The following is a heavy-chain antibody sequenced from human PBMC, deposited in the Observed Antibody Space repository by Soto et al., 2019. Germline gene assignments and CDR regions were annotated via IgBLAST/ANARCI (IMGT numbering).Heavy chain of an antibody. J-gene: IGHJ4*02. Sequence: QVQLQESGPGLVKPSQTLSLTCPVSGGSISSGDYYWSWIRQPPGKGLEWIGYIYYSGSTYYNPSLKSRVTISVDTSKNQFSQKLSSVPAADTAVYYCARVGGFGATTSDYWGQGTLVTVSS. CDR3: ARVGGFGATTSDY. CDR2: IYYSGST. V-gene: IGHV4-30-4*01. D-gene: IGHD3-10*01. CDR1: GGSISSGDYY.